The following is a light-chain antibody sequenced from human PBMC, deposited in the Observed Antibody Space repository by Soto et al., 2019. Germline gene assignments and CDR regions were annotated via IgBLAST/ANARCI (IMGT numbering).Light chain of an antibody. Sequence: QSVLTQPPSVSGAPGQRVTISCTGSSSNIGAGYDVHWYQQLPGTAPKLLIYGNSNRPSGVPDRFSGSKSGTSASLAITGFQAEDEADYYCQSYDSGLSGYVFGTGTKVTVL. J-gene: IGLJ1*01. CDR2: GNS. V-gene: IGLV1-40*01. CDR3: QSYDSGLSGYV. CDR1: SSNIGAGYD.